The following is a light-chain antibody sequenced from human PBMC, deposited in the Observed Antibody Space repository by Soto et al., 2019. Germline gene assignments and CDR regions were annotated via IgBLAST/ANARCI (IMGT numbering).Light chain of an antibody. CDR3: QQSFSTPRT. CDR2: AAS. CDR1: QTINTY. Sequence: DIQMTQSPSSLSASVGDRVTISCRASQTINTYVNWYLQKPGKAPKLLIYAASSLHSGVPSRFSGSGFGTYFTLFISSLQPEDVATYYCQQSFSTPRTFGQGTKVDIK. V-gene: IGKV1-39*01. J-gene: IGKJ1*01.